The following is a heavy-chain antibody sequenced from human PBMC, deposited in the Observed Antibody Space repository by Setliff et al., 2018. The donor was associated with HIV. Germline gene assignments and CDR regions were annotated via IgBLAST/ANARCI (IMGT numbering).Heavy chain of an antibody. J-gene: IGHJ4*02. Sequence: ASETLSLTCAVSGYSISSGFYWSWIRQPAGKGLEWIGRMHTSGNTNYNPSLKSRVTMSVDTSKNQFSLRLSSVTAADTAVYYCARSLTKQLVLGTSREYYFDSWGLGALVTVSS. D-gene: IGHD6-13*01. CDR3: ARSLTKQLVLGTSREYYFDS. CDR1: GYSISSGFY. V-gene: IGHV4-4*07. CDR2: MHTSGNT.